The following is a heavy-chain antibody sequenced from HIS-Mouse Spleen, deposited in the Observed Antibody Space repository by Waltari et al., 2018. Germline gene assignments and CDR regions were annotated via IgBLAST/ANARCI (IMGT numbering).Heavy chain of an antibody. Sequence: QVQLQESGPGLVKPSQTLSLTCTVSGGSISSGGYFWSWSRQHPGKGLEWIGYIYYSGSTYYNPSLKSRVTISVDTSKNQFSLKLSSVTAADTAVYYCARSTYYDFWSGYSDNWFDPWGQGTLVTVSS. CDR2: IYYSGST. J-gene: IGHJ5*02. D-gene: IGHD3-3*01. V-gene: IGHV4-31*03. CDR3: ARSTYYDFWSGYSDNWFDP. CDR1: GGSISSGGYF.